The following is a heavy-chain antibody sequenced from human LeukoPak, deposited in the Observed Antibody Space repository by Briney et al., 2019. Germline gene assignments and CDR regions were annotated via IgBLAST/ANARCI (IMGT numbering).Heavy chain of an antibody. D-gene: IGHD5/OR15-5a*01. CDR2: ISRSGTMI. J-gene: IGHJ6*03. Sequence: GGSLRLSCAASGFTFSSYEMNWVRRASGKGLEWVSYISRSGTMIYYADSVKGRFTISRDNAKNSTYLQMDSLRAEDTAVYYCARVGGHSVPTRETASRYMDVWGKGISVTVSS. V-gene: IGHV3-48*03. CDR3: ARVGGHSVPTRETASRYMDV. CDR1: GFTFSSYE.